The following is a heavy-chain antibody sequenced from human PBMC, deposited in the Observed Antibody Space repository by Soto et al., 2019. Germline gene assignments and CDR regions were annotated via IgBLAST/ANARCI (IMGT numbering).Heavy chain of an antibody. CDR1: GFTFSSYG. CDR3: AKDRMGAGVRGYFDY. Sequence: QVQLVESGGGVVQPGKSLRLSCAGSGFTFSSYGMDWVRQAPGKGLEWVAVISYDGSNKYYADSVKGRFTXSRDXSKXXXXXXXXXXXXXXXAXYYCAKDRMGAGVRGYFDYWGQGTLVTVSS. CDR2: ISYDGSNK. V-gene: IGHV3-30*03. J-gene: IGHJ4*02. D-gene: IGHD3-10*01.